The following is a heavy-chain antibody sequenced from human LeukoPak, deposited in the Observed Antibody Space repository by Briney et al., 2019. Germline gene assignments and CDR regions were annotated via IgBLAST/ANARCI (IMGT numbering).Heavy chain of an antibody. CDR3: TRSTKVVSRTFDY. V-gene: IGHV1-69*13. D-gene: IGHD4-23*01. Sequence: SVNVSCKASGGTFSSYAISWVRQAPGHGLELVGAITPIFGTPNYVEKFQGRVTISADESTSTAYMELSSLTSEDTAVYYCTRSTKVVSRTFDYWGQGTLVTVSS. CDR1: GGTFSSYA. J-gene: IGHJ4*02. CDR2: ITPIFGTP.